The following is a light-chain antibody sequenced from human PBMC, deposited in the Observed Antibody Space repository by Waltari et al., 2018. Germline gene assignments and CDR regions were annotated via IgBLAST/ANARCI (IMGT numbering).Light chain of an antibody. CDR1: SSNIARNY. CDR3: ASWDDSLRGVV. Sequence: QSVLTQPPSASDSPGQRVTISCSGSSSNIARNYVYWYHQLPGTAPNLLIFNNDHRPQGAPDRFSGPGSGTSASLAIGGLRADDEADYYCASWDDSLRGVVFGGGTKLTVL. J-gene: IGLJ2*01. CDR2: NND. V-gene: IGLV1-47*01.